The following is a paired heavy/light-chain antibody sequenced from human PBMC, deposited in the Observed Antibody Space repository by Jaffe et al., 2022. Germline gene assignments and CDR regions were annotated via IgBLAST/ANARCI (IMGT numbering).Heavy chain of an antibody. CDR3: VKGTYVQIYLDY. CDR2: IRYDGRKE. J-gene: IGHJ4*02. CDR1: GFTFSSNV. D-gene: IGHD3-10*02. Sequence: QVQLVESGGGVVQPGGSLRLSCETSGFTFSSNVMHWVRQAPGKGLEWVALIRYDGRKESYADSVKGRFTISRDNSNNMVFLQMSSLRPDDTAVYYCVKGTYVQIYLDYWGQGTMVTVSA. V-gene: IGHV3-30*02.
Light chain of an antibody. CDR3: CVGTFTTYV. Sequence: QSALTQPRSVSGSPGQSVTISCTGARSDFGPFEFVSWYQQHPGKAPKLIIYDVSQRPSRVPDRFSGSKSGNTASLTISGLQTEDEAEYFCCVGTFTTYVFGGGTMVTVL. V-gene: IGLV2-11*01. CDR1: RSDFGPFEF. J-gene: IGLJ1*01. CDR2: DVS.